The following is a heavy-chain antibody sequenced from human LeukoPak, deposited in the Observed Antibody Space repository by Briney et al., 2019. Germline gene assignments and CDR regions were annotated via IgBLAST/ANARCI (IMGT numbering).Heavy chain of an antibody. Sequence: SVKVSCKASGYTFTSYGISWVRQAPGQGLEWMGRIIPILGIANYAQKFQGRVTITADKSTSTAYMELSSLRSEDTAVYYCARPYYDFWSGYYMGFDYWGQGTLVTVSS. CDR2: IIPILGIA. J-gene: IGHJ4*02. D-gene: IGHD3-3*01. V-gene: IGHV1-69*04. CDR3: ARPYYDFWSGYYMGFDY. CDR1: GYTFTSYG.